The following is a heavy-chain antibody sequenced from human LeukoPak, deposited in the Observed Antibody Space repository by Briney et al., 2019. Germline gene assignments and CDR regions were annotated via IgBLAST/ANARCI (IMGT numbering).Heavy chain of an antibody. D-gene: IGHD1-26*01. CDR2: IYYSGST. CDR1: GGSSSSSSYY. J-gene: IGHJ5*02. CDR3: ARQGSGSYYPNWFDP. V-gene: IGHV4-39*01. Sequence: SETLALTCTVSGGSSSSSSYYWGWIRQPPGKGLEWIASIYYSGSTYYNPSLKSRVTISVDTSKNQFSLKLSSVTAADTAVYYCARQGSGSYYPNWFDPWGQGTLVTVSS.